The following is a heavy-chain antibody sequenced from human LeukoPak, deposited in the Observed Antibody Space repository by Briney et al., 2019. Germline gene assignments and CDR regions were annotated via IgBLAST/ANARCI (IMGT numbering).Heavy chain of an antibody. J-gene: IGHJ4*02. D-gene: IGHD5-18*01. CDR2: VSGSGHGT. CDR3: AKGSYGYVFYFDS. CDR1: GFTFSSFA. V-gene: IGHV3-23*01. Sequence: GGSLRLSCAASGFTFSSFAMSRVRQAPGKGLEWVSGVSGSGHGTYYADSVKGRFTISRDNSKNTLHLQMNSLRAEDTAVYYCAKGSYGYVFYFDSWGQGTLVTVSS.